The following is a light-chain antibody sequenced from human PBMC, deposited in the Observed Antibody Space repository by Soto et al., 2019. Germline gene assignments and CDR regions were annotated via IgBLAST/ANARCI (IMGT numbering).Light chain of an antibody. J-gene: IGLJ3*02. V-gene: IGLV2-14*01. CDR1: SSDIGGYKY. CDR2: QVS. Sequence: QSALTQPASVSGSPGQSITLSCTGTSSDIGGYKYVSWYQQHPGKAPKLMISQVSNRPSGVSDRFSGSKSGNTASLTISGLQAEDEADYYCASFTSSSTWVFGGGTKLTVL. CDR3: ASFTSSSTWV.